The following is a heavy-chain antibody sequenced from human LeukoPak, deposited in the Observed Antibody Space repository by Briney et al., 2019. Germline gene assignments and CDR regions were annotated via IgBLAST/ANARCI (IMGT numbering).Heavy chain of an antibody. J-gene: IGHJ4*02. D-gene: IGHD5-18*01. CDR3: AKGDLGYSYGGYYFDY. CDR1: GFNSNPYG. CDR2: IRYDETNE. V-gene: IGHV3-30*02. Sequence: GGSLRPSCAASGFNSNPYGMYWVRQAPGKGREGGAFIRYDETNEYYADSVKGRFTISRDNSKNTLYLQMNSLRAEDTAVYYCAKGDLGYSYGGYYFDYWGQGTLVTVSS.